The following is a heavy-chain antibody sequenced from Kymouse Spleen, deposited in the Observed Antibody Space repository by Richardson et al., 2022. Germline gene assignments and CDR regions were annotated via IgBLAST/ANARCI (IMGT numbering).Heavy chain of an antibody. CDR2: IWYDGSNK. J-gene: IGHJ4*02. CDR1: GFTFSSYG. D-gene: IGHD3-10*01. CDR3: ARGGITMVRGVLFDY. V-gene: IGHV3-33*01. Sequence: QVQLVESGGGVVQPGRSLRLSCAASGFTFSSYGMHWVRQAPGKGLEWVAVIWYDGSNKYYADSVKGRFTISRDNSKNTLYLQMNSLRAEDTAVYYCARGGITMVRGVLFDYWGQGTLVTVSS.